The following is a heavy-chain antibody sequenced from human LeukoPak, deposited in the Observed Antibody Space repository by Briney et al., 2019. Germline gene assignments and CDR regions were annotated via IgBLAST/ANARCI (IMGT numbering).Heavy chain of an antibody. J-gene: IGHJ3*02. CDR2: ITTSSDSTI. CDR1: GFTFSDYY. Sequence: EGSLRLSCAASGFTFSDYYMSWIRQAPGKGLEWISYITTSSDSTIYYADSVKGRFTVSRDNAENSLYLQMNSLRAEDTAVYYCAREGSCRFRGPFDIWGQGTMVTVSS. CDR3: AREGSCRFRGPFDI. D-gene: IGHD3-16*02. V-gene: IGHV3-11*01.